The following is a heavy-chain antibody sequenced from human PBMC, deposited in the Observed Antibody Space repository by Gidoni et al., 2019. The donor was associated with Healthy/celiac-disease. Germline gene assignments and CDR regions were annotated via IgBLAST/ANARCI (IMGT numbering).Heavy chain of an antibody. Sequence: EVQLVESGGGLVQPGGFPRLSCAVSGSYFGSCAVSWVRQAPGKGLEWVSAINGSGGSTYYADSVKGRFTISRDNSKNTLYLQMNSLRAEGTAVYYCAKEAAAGLALDYWGQGTLVTVSS. J-gene: IGHJ4*02. CDR3: AKEAAAGLALDY. D-gene: IGHD6-13*01. V-gene: IGHV3-23*04. CDR2: INGSGGST. CDR1: GSYFGSCA.